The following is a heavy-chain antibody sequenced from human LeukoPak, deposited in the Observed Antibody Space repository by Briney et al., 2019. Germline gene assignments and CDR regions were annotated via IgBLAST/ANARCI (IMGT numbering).Heavy chain of an antibody. D-gene: IGHD5-12*01. CDR3: TTCGYDRCGAFDI. J-gene: IGHJ3*02. CDR1: EFXFTRAW. CDR2: IKSKTDGGTT. Sequence: GGSLRLSCAVSEFXFTRAWMTWVRQAPGKGRHWVGRIKSKTDGGTTDYAAPVKGRFSISRDDSKNTLYLQTNSLETEDTAMYYCTTCGYDRCGAFDIWGQGTVVTVSS. V-gene: IGHV3-15*01.